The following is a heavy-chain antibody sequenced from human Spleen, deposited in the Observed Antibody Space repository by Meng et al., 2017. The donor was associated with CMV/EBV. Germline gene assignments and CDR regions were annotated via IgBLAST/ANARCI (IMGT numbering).Heavy chain of an antibody. Sequence: SETLSLTCAVYGGSLSDYYWSWIRQPPGKGLEWIGEINHSGSTNYNPSLKSRVTISIDTSKNQFSLKLSSVTAADTALYYCARGGPRTGLWFGSTLAFDIWGQGTMVTVSS. D-gene: IGHD3-10*01. V-gene: IGHV4-34*01. CDR1: GGSLSDYY. J-gene: IGHJ3*02. CDR3: ARGGPRTGLWFGSTLAFDI. CDR2: INHSGST.